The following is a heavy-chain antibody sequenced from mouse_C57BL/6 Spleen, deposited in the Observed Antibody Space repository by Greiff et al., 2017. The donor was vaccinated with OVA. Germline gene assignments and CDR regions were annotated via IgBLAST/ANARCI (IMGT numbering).Heavy chain of an antibody. CDR3: AKAYDGYYLSYWYFDV. J-gene: IGHJ1*03. Sequence: QVQLQQSGPELVKPGASVKISCKASGYAFSSSWMNWVKQRPGKGLEWIGRIYPGDGDTNYNGKFKGKATLTADKSYSTAYMQLSSLTSEDSAVYFCAKAYDGYYLSYWYFDVWGTGTTVTVSS. CDR2: IYPGDGDT. D-gene: IGHD2-3*01. CDR1: GYAFSSSW. V-gene: IGHV1-82*01.